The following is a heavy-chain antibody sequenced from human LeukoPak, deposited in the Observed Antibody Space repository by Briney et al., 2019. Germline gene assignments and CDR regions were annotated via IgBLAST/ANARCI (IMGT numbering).Heavy chain of an antibody. V-gene: IGHV4-39*01. CDR3: ARRGGSKIDY. CDR2: VYYSGNT. D-gene: IGHD3-3*01. J-gene: IGHJ4*02. Sequence: PSETLSLTCNVSGGSISTSSYYWGWIRQPPGTGPEWIGSVYYSGNTYYSPSLKSRVTISVDTSKNQFSLKLSAVTAADTAVYYCARRGGSKIDYWGQGTLVTVSS. CDR1: GGSISTSSYY.